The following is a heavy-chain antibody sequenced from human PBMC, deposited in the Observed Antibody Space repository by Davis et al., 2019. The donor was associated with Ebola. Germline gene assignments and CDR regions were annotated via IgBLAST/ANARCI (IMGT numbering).Heavy chain of an antibody. Sequence: ASVKVSCKASGYTFTSYGISWVRQAPGQGLEWMGWISAYNGNTNYAQKLQGRVTMTRDTSTSTVYMELSSLRSEDTAVYYCAARIAAAGTYYYYGMDVGGQGTTVTVSS. V-gene: IGHV1-18*01. J-gene: IGHJ6*02. D-gene: IGHD6-13*01. CDR2: ISAYNGNT. CDR3: AARIAAAGTYYYYGMDV. CDR1: GYTFTSYG.